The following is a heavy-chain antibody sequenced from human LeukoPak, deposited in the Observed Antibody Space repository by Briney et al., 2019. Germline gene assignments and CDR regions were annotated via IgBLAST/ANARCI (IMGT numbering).Heavy chain of an antibody. J-gene: IGHJ1*01. Sequence: ASVKVSWKASGYTFTSYGISWVRQAPGQGLEWMGWISAYNGNTNYAQKLQGRFTMTTDTSTSTAYMELRSLRSDDTAVYYCARDYYDSSGYYSPEYFQHWGQGTLVTVSS. V-gene: IGHV1-18*01. CDR2: ISAYNGNT. CDR3: ARDYYDSSGYYSPEYFQH. CDR1: GYTFTSYG. D-gene: IGHD3-22*01.